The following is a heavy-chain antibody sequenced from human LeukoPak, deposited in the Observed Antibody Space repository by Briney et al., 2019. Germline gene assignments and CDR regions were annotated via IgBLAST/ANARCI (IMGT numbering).Heavy chain of an antibody. CDR1: GFSFSSYN. CDR3: ARARPAGSYYFDY. CDR2: ISSTSTYI. Sequence: GGSLRLSCAASGFSFSSYNFNWVRQAPGKGLEWVSSISSTSTYIYYADSVKGRFTISRDNAKNSLYLQMNSLRAEDKAVYYCARARPAGSYYFDYWGQGTLVTVSS. V-gene: IGHV3-21*01. D-gene: IGHD1-26*01. J-gene: IGHJ4*02.